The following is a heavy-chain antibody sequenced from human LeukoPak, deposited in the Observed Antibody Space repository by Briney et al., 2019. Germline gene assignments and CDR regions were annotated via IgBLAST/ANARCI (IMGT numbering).Heavy chain of an antibody. CDR3: ARRFGYAYGRLDY. V-gene: IGHV4-39*01. J-gene: IGHJ4*02. CDR2: IYFSGST. D-gene: IGHD5-18*01. CDR1: GGSISSVGYY. Sequence: SETLSLTCTVSGGSISSVGYYWDWIRQPPGKGLEWIGNIYFSGSTYYNSSLKSRVAISVDTSKNQFSLELTSVTAADTAVYYCARRFGYAYGRLDYWGQGTLVTVSS.